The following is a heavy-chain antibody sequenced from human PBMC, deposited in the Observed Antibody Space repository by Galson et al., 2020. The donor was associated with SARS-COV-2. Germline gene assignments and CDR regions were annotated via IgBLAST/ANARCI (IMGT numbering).Heavy chain of an antibody. V-gene: IGHV4-34*01. CDR3: ARGGEAYCGGDCNYNWYDP. CDR2: ITHSGST. D-gene: IGHD2-21*02. CDR1: GGLFSSYY. Sequence: SQASETLSLTCDVDGGLFSSYYWSWIRQTPEKGLEWIGEITHSGSTRYNPSVRSPVTMTVDTSKKQFTLKMYSVTAADTGVYYCARGGEAYCGGDCNYNWYDPWSQGTLVTVSS. J-gene: IGHJ5*02.